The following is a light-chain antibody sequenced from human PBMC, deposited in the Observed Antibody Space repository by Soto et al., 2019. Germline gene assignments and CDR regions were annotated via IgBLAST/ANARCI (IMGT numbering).Light chain of an antibody. CDR2: GNS. Sequence: QSVLAQPPSVSGATGQRVTISCTGSSSNIGAGYDVHWYQQLPGTAPKLLIYGNSNRPSGVPDRFSGSKSGTSASLAITGLQAEDEADFYCQSHDSSLSAYVFGTGTRSPS. CDR1: SSNIGAGYD. J-gene: IGLJ1*01. V-gene: IGLV1-40*01. CDR3: QSHDSSLSAYV.